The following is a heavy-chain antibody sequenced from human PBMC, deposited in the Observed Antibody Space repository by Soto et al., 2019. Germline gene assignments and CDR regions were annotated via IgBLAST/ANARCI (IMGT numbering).Heavy chain of an antibody. V-gene: IGHV3-21*01. D-gene: IGHD3-22*01. J-gene: IGHJ5*02. CDR3: SRDSLIVRTPAMGHVGCDT. CDR2: ISTGSDYL. CDR1: GFTFSSYA. Sequence: GGSLRLSCATSGFTFSSYAMNWVRQAPGKDLEWISSISTGSDYLYYADSVKGRFTISRDNAQRSLYLQMDSLRAEDTAVYYCSRDSLIVRTPAMGHVGCDTWGQGSLVNVSS.